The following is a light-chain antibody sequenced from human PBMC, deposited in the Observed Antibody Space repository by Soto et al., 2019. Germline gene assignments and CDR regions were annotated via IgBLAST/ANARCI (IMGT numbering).Light chain of an antibody. V-gene: IGLV1-40*01. CDR1: SSNIGTGYD. CDR2: GNN. CDR3: QSHDSSLSGSRV. J-gene: IGLJ2*01. Sequence: QSVLTQPPSVSGAPGQRVTISCTGSSSNIGTGYDVHWYQQVPGTAPKLLIYGNNNRPPGVPDRFSGSKSGTSASLAITGLQAEDEAYYYCQSHDSSLSGSRVFGGGTKLTVL.